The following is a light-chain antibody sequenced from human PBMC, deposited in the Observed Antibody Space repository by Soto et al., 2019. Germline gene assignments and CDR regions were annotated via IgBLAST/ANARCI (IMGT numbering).Light chain of an antibody. Sequence: QLPASRTVKEGDRVTMTCRAVQSISNSLAWYQQKPVKPPKLLIYRASALQSGVPSRFSGSGSGTEFTLTIDSLQPDDFTTFYCQQYTTHPLPFG. CDR2: RAS. CDR3: QQYTTHPLP. V-gene: IGKV1-5*03. J-gene: IGKJ2*01. CDR1: QSISNS.